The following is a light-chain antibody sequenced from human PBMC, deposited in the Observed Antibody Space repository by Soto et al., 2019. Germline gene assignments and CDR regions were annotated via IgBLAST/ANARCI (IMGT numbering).Light chain of an antibody. CDR2: VNSDGSH. V-gene: IGLV4-69*01. Sequence: QLVLTQSPSASASLGASVKLTCTLSSGHSNYAIAWHQQQPEKGPRYLMKVNSDGSHSKGDGIPDRFSGSRSGAERYLTISRLQSEDEADYYCQTWGTGIQVFGGGTQLTVL. J-gene: IGLJ2*01. CDR1: SGHSNYA. CDR3: QTWGTGIQV.